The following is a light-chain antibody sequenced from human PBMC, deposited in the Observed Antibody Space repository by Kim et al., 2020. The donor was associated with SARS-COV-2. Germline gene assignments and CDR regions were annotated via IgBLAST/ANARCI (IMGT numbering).Light chain of an antibody. Sequence: SPGQSITISCTGTSSDVGGYNYVSWYQQHPGKAPKLMIYDVSNRPSGVSNRFSGSKSGNTASLTISGLQAEDEADYYCSSYTSSNVFGTGTKVTVL. CDR1: SSDVGGYNY. CDR2: DVS. J-gene: IGLJ1*01. V-gene: IGLV2-14*03. CDR3: SSYTSSNV.